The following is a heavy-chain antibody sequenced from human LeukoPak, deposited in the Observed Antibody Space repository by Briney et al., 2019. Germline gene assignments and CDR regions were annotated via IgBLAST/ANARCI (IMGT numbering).Heavy chain of an antibody. CDR2: IYYSGST. J-gene: IGHJ4*02. CDR1: GGSISSYY. V-gene: IGHV4-59*08. CDR3: ARHKDGYNYGCFDY. D-gene: IGHD5-24*01. Sequence: SETLSLTCTVSGGSISSYYWSWIRQPPGKGLEWIGYIYYSGSTNYNPSLKSRVTISVDTSKNQFSLKLSSVTAADTAVYYCARHKDGYNYGCFDYWGQGTLVTVSS.